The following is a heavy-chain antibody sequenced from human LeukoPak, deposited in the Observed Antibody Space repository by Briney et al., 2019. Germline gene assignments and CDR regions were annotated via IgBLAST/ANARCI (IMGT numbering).Heavy chain of an antibody. CDR2: ISSSSSTI. CDR3: ARDRYGSGSYYYFDY. V-gene: IGHV3-48*01. Sequence: GGSLRLSCAASGFTFSSYSMNWVHQAPGKGLEWVSYISSSSSTIYYADSVKGRFTISRDNAKNSLYLQMHSLRAEDTAVYYCARDRYGSGSYYYFDYWGQGSLVTVSS. CDR1: GFTFSSYS. D-gene: IGHD3-10*01. J-gene: IGHJ4*02.